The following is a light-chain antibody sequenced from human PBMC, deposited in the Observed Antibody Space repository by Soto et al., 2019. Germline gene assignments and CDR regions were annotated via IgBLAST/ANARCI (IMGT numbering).Light chain of an antibody. CDR3: QHYSAFSVP. Sequence: IQMTQSPSTLSASVEDRVTITCRASQSIGDLLAWYQQKPGEAPKLLIYKASYLESGVPSRFSGSGSGTEFTLTISSLQPEDLATYYCQHYSAFSVPFGQGTKAAIK. J-gene: IGKJ1*01. CDR1: QSIGDL. V-gene: IGKV1-5*03. CDR2: KAS.